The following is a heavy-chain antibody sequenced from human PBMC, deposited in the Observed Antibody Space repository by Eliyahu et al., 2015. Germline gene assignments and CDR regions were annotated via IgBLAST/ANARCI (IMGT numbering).Heavy chain of an antibody. CDR1: GXTFTSYH. J-gene: IGHJ4*02. CDR3: ASGTAGYPDY. Sequence: QVQVVQSGAEVKKPGXSVXLSCKASGXTFTSYHMXWVRQAPGQGLEWMGIINPSDDTTTYAQRFQGRVTMTRDTSTSTFYMELSGLRSEDTAVYYCASGTAGYPDYWGQGTLVTVSS. D-gene: IGHD1-1*01. CDR2: INPSDDTT. V-gene: IGHV1-46*01.